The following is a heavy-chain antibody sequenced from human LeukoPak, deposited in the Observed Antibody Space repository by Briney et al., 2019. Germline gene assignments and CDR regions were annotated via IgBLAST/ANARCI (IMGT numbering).Heavy chain of an antibody. J-gene: IGHJ4*02. D-gene: IGHD3-22*01. CDR2: ISGSGTNT. CDR3: AKDGGGYDTSGYYYGDY. CDR1: GFSFRSYA. V-gene: IGHV3-23*01. Sequence: GGSLRLSCAASGFSFRSYAMSWVRQAPGKGLEWVSAISGSGTNTYYAGSVKGRFTISRDNSKNTLDLQMNSLRAEDTAVYYCAKDGGGYDTSGYYYGDYWGQGTLVTVSS.